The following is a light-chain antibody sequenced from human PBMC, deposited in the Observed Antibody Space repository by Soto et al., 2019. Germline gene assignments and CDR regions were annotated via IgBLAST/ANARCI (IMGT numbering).Light chain of an antibody. V-gene: IGKV3-20*01. CDR1: QSVSSDY. J-gene: IGKJ4*01. CDR2: RAS. CDR3: QQYCSSPLT. Sequence: EIVLTQSPGTLSLSPGARATLSCRASQSVSSDYLAWYQQKPGQTPKVLIYRASSRATGIPDRFSGSGSGTDFTLTISRLEPEDFAVYYCQQYCSSPLTFGGGTKVEIK.